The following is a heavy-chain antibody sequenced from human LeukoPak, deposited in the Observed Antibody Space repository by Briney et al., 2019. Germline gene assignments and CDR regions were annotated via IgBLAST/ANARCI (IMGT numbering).Heavy chain of an antibody. CDR1: GFTFSSYN. J-gene: IGHJ6*02. CDR2: ISSSSDYI. V-gene: IGHV3-21*01. Sequence: GGSLRLSCAASGFTFSSYNMNWVRQAPGKGLEWVSSISSSSDYIYYADSVKGRFTISRDNAKNSLFLQMNSLRAEDTAVYYCARHMGATPYYYGMDVWGQGTTVTVSS. D-gene: IGHD1-26*01. CDR3: ARHMGATPYYYGMDV.